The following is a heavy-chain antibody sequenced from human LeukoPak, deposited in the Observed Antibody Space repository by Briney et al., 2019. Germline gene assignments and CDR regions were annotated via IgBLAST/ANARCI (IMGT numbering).Heavy chain of an antibody. CDR1: GYTFTSYG. CDR2: ISAYNGKT. V-gene: IGHV1-18*01. D-gene: IGHD3-9*01. J-gene: IGHJ4*02. CDR3: ARDQAATNTQVRFCLD. Sequence: ASVRVSCTASGYTFTSYGISWVGQAPGQGLEWMGWISAYNGKTNFVQKLQGRVTMTTDTSTSTAYIDLRSLRSDDTAVYYCARDQAATNTQVRFCLDWGQGTLVTVSS.